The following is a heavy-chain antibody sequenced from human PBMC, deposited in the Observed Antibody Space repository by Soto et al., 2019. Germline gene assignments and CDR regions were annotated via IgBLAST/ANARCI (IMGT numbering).Heavy chain of an antibody. CDR3: AKDRRMRFPDYFDY. D-gene: IGHD3-10*01. J-gene: IGHJ4*02. V-gene: IGHV3-9*01. CDR2: ISWNSGSI. CDR1: GFTFDDYA. Sequence: GGSLRLSCAASGFTFDDYAMHWVRQAPGKGLEWVSGISWNSGSIGYADSVKGRFTISRDNAKNSLYLQMNSLRAEDTALYYCAKDRRMRFPDYFDYWGQGTLVTVSS.